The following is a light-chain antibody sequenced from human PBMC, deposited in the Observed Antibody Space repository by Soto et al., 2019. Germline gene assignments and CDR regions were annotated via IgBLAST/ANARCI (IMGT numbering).Light chain of an antibody. CDR3: LQYASPLYT. J-gene: IGKJ2*01. V-gene: IGKV3-20*01. CDR2: GAS. Sequence: EVVLTQSPGTLSWSPGERATLSCRASQSLSSSFLAWYQQKPGQAPRLLLYGASNRATGIPDRFSGSGSGTDFTLTISRLEPEDFAVYFCLQYASPLYTFGQGTKLEIK. CDR1: QSLSSSF.